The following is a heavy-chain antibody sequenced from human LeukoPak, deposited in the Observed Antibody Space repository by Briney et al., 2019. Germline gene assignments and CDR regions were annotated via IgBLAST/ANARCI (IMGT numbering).Heavy chain of an antibody. CDR2: IIPIFGTA. J-gene: IGHJ4*02. CDR1: GGTFSSYA. V-gene: IGHV1-69*06. D-gene: IGHD3-22*01. CDR3: ARDGHRMYYYESSDYRFDS. Sequence: SVKVSCKASGGTFSSYAISWVRQAPGQGLEWMGGIIPIFGTADYAQKFQGRVTITADKSTSTAYMELRSLRSDDTAVYFCARDGHRMYYYESSDYRFDSWGQGTLVTVSS.